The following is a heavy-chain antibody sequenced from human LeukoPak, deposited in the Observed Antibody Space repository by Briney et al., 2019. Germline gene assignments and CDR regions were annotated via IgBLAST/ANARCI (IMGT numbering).Heavy chain of an antibody. CDR2: IYTSGST. Sequence: PSETLSLTCTVSGSSISSYYWSWIRQPAGKGLEWIGRIYTSGSTNYNPSLKSRVTMSVDTSKNQFSLKLSSVTAADTAVYYCARGGYSYVALYMDVWGKGTTVTVSS. V-gene: IGHV4-4*07. CDR3: ARGGYSYVALYMDV. J-gene: IGHJ6*03. CDR1: GSSISSYY. D-gene: IGHD5-18*01.